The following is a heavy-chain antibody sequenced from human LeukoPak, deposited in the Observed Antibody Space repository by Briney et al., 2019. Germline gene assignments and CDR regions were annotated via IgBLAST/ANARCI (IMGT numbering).Heavy chain of an antibody. D-gene: IGHD1-26*01. CDR2: INHSGST. Sequence: SETLSLTCAVYGGSFSGYYWSWIRQPPGKGLEWIGEINHSGSTNYNPSLKSRVTISVDTSKNQFSLKLSSVTAADTAVYYCARGRGYSGSPFDYWGQGTLVTVSS. CDR1: GGSFSGYY. V-gene: IGHV4-34*01. CDR3: ARGRGYSGSPFDY. J-gene: IGHJ4*02.